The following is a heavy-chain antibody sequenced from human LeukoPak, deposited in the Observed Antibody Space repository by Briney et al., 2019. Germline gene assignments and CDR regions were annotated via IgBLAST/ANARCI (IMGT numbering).Heavy chain of an antibody. Sequence: GGSLRLSCVVSGFTSSGYWMAWVRQAPGKGLEWVANIKQDGSAKTYVDSVKGRFTISRDNARNSLYLQMNSLRADGTAVYYCVRHYYDGSAYFFDCWGQGTLVTVSS. D-gene: IGHD3-22*01. J-gene: IGHJ4*02. CDR2: IKQDGSAK. CDR1: GFTSSGYW. CDR3: VRHYYDGSAYFFDC. V-gene: IGHV3-7*01.